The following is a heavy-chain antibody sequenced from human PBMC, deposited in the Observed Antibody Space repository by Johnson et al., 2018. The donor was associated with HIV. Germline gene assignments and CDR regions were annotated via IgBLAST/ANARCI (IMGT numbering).Heavy chain of an antibody. CDR1: GFTFSNYG. V-gene: IGHV3-33*01. CDR2: MWYDGSNK. Sequence: VQLVESGGGVVQPGGSLRLSCAASGFTFSNYGMHWVRQAPGKGLEWVAGMWYDGSNKDYADSVKGRFTISRDNSKNTLYLQMNSLRAEDTAVYYCAREGEEVGDYGDYGEPLVSAFDIWGQGTMVTVSS. J-gene: IGHJ3*02. D-gene: IGHD4-17*01. CDR3: AREGEEVGDYGDYGEPLVSAFDI.